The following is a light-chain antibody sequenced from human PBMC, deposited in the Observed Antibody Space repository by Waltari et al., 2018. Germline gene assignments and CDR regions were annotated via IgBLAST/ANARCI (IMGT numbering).Light chain of an antibody. V-gene: IGLV2-23*01. CDR2: EGS. Sequence: QSALTQPASVSGSPGQSITISCTGTSSDVGSYNLVSWFQQHPGKAPKLMIYEGSKRPLGVSNRFSGSKSGNTVSLTISGLQAEDEADYYCCSYAGGSAPYVFGTGTKVTVL. J-gene: IGLJ1*01. CDR1: SSDVGSYNL. CDR3: CSYAGGSAPYV.